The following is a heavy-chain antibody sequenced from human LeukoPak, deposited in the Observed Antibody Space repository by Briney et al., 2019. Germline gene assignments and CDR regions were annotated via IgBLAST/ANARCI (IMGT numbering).Heavy chain of an antibody. CDR1: GFSISNSA. J-gene: IGHJ4*02. CDR2: IVASSGST. D-gene: IGHD5-12*01. V-gene: IGHV3-23*01. Sequence: GGSLRLSCAASGFSISNSAMSWVRQARGKGLEWVSLIVASSGSTFYADSVKGRFTISRDSSKNTLYLQMNSLRAEDMAVYYCAKGAYDYIEMGYFDYWGQGTLVTVSP. CDR3: AKGAYDYIEMGYFDY.